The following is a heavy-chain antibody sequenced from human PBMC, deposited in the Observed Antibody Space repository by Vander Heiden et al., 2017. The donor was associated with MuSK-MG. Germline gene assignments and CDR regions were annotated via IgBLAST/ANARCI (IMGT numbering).Heavy chain of an antibody. V-gene: IGHV3-9*01. D-gene: IGHD2-15*01. CDR1: GFTFDDYA. J-gene: IGHJ4*02. CDR3: AKDSQGGRWHYFNC. CDR2: ISWDGSKI. Sequence: EVQLVESGGGLVQPGRSLTLSCAVSGFTFDDYAMHWVRQAPGKGLEWVSGISWDGSKIDYADAVKGRFTISRDNAKNSLYLQMQSMRAEDTAFYYCAKDSQGGRWHYFNCWGQGTLVTVSS.